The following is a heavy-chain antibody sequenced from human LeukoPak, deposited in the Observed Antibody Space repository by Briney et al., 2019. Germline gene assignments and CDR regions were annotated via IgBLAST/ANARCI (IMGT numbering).Heavy chain of an antibody. CDR1: GYTFTGYY. J-gene: IGHJ6*04. V-gene: IGHV1-2*04. Sequence: GASVKVSCKASGYTFTGYYMHLVRQAPGQGLEWMGWINPNSGGTNYAQKFQGWVTMTRDTSISTAYMELSRLRSDDTAVYYCARDRALRYYDGSGSYGYYYGMDVWGKGTTVTVSS. D-gene: IGHD3-10*01. CDR3: ARDRALRYYDGSGSYGYYYGMDV. CDR2: INPNSGGT.